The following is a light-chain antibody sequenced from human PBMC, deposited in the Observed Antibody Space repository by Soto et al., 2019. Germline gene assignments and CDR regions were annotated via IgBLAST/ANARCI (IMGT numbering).Light chain of an antibody. CDR3: SSYAGSNTWLWV. V-gene: IGLV2-8*01. CDR1: SSDVGGYNY. J-gene: IGLJ3*02. CDR2: EVN. Sequence: QSALTQPPSASGSPGQSVTISCTGTSSDVGGYNYVSWYQQHPGKAPKLLIYEVNKRPSGVPERFSGSKSGNTASLTVSGLQAEDEADYYCSSYAGSNTWLWVFGGGTKLTVL.